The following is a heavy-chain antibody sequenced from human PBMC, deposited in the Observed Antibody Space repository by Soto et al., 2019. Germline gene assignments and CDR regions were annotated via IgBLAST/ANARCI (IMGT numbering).Heavy chain of an antibody. V-gene: IGHV3-9*01. D-gene: IGHD1-26*01. Sequence: EVQLVESGGGLVQPGRSLRLSCAASGFTFDDYAMHWVRQAPGKGLEWVSGISWNSGSIGYADSVKGRFTISRDNAKNSLYLQMNGLRAEDTALYYCAKDISGSVYPERWDWGQGTTVTGSS. CDR1: GFTFDDYA. CDR2: ISWNSGSI. J-gene: IGHJ6*02. CDR3: AKDISGSVYPERWD.